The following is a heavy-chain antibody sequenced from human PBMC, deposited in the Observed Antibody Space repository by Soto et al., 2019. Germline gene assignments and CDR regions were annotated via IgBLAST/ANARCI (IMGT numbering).Heavy chain of an antibody. CDR3: ARCYGSGSYDVVWFGP. J-gene: IGHJ5*02. V-gene: IGHV3-21*01. CDR2: IDTTSTYV. Sequence: EVQLVESGGGLVKPGGSLRLSCEASGFAFSSYTMNWVRQAPGRGLEWVSSIDTTSTYVYYADSVKGRFTTSRDDAKNSLYLQMNSLRAEDTAVYYCARCYGSGSYDVVWFGPWGQGTQVIVSS. D-gene: IGHD3-10*01. CDR1: GFAFSSYT.